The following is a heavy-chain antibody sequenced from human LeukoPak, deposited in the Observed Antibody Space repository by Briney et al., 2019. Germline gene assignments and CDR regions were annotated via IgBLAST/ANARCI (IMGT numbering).Heavy chain of an antibody. Sequence: SETLSLTCTVSGASISFYYWSWIRQPPGKGLEWIGYIYYSGSTNYNPSLKSRVTMSIDTSKNHFSLKLTSVTAADTAVYYCARAHSSSWYMDYWGQGTLVTVSS. CDR2: IYYSGST. CDR3: ARAHSSSWYMDY. J-gene: IGHJ4*02. V-gene: IGHV4-59*01. CDR1: GASISFYY. D-gene: IGHD6-13*01.